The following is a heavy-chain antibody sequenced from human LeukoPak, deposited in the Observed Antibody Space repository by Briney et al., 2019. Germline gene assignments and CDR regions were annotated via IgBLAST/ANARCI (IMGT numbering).Heavy chain of an antibody. CDR3: ARALGSRLLYGMDV. CDR1: GYTFTRYY. D-gene: IGHD2-2*01. CDR2: INPNSGGT. V-gene: IGHV1-2*02. Sequence: ASVKVSCKASGYTFTRYYMHGVRQAPGQGLEWMGWINPNSGGTNYAQKFQGRVTMTRDTSISTAYMELSRLRSDDTAVYYCARALGSRLLYGMDVWGQGTMVTVSS. J-gene: IGHJ6*02.